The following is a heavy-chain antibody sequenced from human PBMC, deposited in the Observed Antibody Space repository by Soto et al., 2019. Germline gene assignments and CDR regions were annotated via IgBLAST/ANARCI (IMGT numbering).Heavy chain of an antibody. Sequence: QVKLVQSGTEVKKPGASIKVSCKASGYSFVTSGMTWVRQAPGQGLEWMGWISVNNGNTNYDQKIRDRVTMTTETSTNTAYLEVRNLRSDDTAVYYCARAGQYYDASGYADWGQGTLVTVSS. J-gene: IGHJ4*02. CDR3: ARAGQYYDASGYAD. V-gene: IGHV1-18*01. CDR1: GYSFVTSG. D-gene: IGHD3-22*01. CDR2: ISVNNGNT.